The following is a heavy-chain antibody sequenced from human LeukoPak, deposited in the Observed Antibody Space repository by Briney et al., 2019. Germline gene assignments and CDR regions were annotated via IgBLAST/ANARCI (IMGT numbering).Heavy chain of an antibody. CDR1: GGSFSGYY. CDR3: ARGVGPERDHFDY. D-gene: IGHD1-26*01. CDR2: INHSGST. V-gene: IGHV4-34*01. J-gene: IGHJ4*02. Sequence: SETLSLTCAVYGGSFSGYYWSWIRQPPGKGLEWIGEINHSGSTNYNPSLKSRVTISVDTSKNQFSPKLSSVTAADTAVYYCARGVGPERDHFDYWGQGTLVTVSS.